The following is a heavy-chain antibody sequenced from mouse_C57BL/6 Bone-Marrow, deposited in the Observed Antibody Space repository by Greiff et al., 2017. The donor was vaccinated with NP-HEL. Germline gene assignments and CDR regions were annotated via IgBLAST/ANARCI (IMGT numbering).Heavy chain of an antibody. D-gene: IGHD2-4*01. CDR1: EYAFPSHD. Sequence: EVKLVESGGGLVQPGESLKLSCESNEYAFPSHDMSWVRKTPEKRLELVAAINSDGGSTYYPDTMERRIIISRDNTKKTLYLQMSSLRSEDTALYYCARHHGDYDGGAFAYWGQGTLVTVSA. CDR2: INSDGGST. J-gene: IGHJ3*01. V-gene: IGHV5-2*01. CDR3: ARHHGDYDGGAFAY.